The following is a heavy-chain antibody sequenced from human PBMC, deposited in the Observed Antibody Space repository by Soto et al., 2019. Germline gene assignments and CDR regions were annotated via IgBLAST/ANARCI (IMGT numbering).Heavy chain of an antibody. CDR1: GGAFSGYY. J-gene: IGHJ6*03. CDR2: INHSGST. Sequence: SETLSLTCAVYGGAFSGYYWSWIRQPPGKGLEWIGEINHSGSTNYNPSLKSRVTISVDTSKNQFSLKLSSVTAADTAVYYCARGISVVTTGAYYYMDVWGKGTTVTVSS. CDR3: ARGISVVTTGAYYYMDV. D-gene: IGHD1-1*01. V-gene: IGHV4-34*01.